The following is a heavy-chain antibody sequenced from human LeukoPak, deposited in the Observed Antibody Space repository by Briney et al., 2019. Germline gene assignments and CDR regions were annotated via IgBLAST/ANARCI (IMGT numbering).Heavy chain of an antibody. CDR2: ISSSGST. Sequence: TSETLSLTCTVSGGSISSYYWSWIRQPAGKGLEWIGRISSSGSTNYNPSLKSRVTIPVDTSKNQFSLKLSSVTAADTAVYFCARGPYSYDSSGAFDIWGQGTMVTVSS. CDR1: GGSISSYY. CDR3: ARGPYSYDSSGAFDI. D-gene: IGHD3-22*01. V-gene: IGHV4-4*07. J-gene: IGHJ3*02.